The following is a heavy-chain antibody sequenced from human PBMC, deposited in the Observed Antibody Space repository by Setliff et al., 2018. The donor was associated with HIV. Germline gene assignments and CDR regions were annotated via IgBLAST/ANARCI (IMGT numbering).Heavy chain of an antibody. J-gene: IGHJ6*03. CDR3: ARHAPRNHDLAGVFYPYYMDV. V-gene: IGHV4-34*01. CDR2: FNHGRST. CDR1: GGSLSGYY. Sequence: ASETLSLTCAVYGGSLSGYYWSWIRQPPGKGLEWIGEFNHGRSTNNNPSLKSRVTISVDTSKTQFSLKLSSVTAADTAVYYCARHAPRNHDLAGVFYPYYMDVWGKGTTVTVSS. D-gene: IGHD1-1*01.